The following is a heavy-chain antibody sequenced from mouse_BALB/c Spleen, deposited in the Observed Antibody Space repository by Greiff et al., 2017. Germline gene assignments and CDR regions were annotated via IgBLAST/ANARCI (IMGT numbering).Heavy chain of an antibody. CDR3: ARGELGRGIDY. D-gene: IGHD4-1*01. V-gene: IGHV1S56*01. CDR1: GYTFTSYY. J-gene: IGHJ2*01. CDR2: IYPGNVNT. Sequence: VKLMESGPELVKPGASVRISCKASGYTFTSYYIHWVKQRPGQGLEWIGWIYPGNVNTKYNEKFKGKATLTADKSSSTAYMQLSSLTSEDSAVYFCARGELGRGIDYWGQGTTLTVSS.